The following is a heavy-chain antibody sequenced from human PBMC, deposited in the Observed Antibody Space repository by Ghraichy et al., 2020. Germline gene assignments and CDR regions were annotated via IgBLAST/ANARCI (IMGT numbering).Heavy chain of an antibody. CDR3: ARYAIGTMLDN. J-gene: IGHJ4*02. CDR1: GGSVSSSSDY. CDR2: ILHGGST. Sequence: ETLPLTCTVSGGSVSSSSDYWGWIRQPPGKGLEWIGNILHGGSTFYNPSLRGRVTISVDTSKNQFSLKLSSVTAADSAMYYCARYAIGTMLDNWGQGTLVTVS. V-gene: IGHV4-39*01. D-gene: IGHD1-1*01.